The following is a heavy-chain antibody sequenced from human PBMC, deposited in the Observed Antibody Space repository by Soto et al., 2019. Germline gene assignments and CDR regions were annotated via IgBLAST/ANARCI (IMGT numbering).Heavy chain of an antibody. J-gene: IGHJ2*01. Sequence: QVQLQESGPGLVKPSQTLSLTCTVSGGSISSGDYYWSWIRQPPGKGLEWLGYIYYSGSTYYNPSLKSRVTXXVXTYXNQFSLKLSSVTAADTAVYYCARGGRMVVRWYFDLWGRGTLVTVSS. CDR1: GGSISSGDYY. D-gene: IGHD6-6*01. CDR3: ARGGRMVVRWYFDL. CDR2: IYYSGST. V-gene: IGHV4-30-4*01.